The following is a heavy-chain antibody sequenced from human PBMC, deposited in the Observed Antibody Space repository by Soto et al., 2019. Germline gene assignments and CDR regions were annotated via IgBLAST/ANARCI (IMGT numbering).Heavy chain of an antibody. Sequence: QVQLVQSGAEVKRSGASVRISCKASGYTFNRHDINWVRQATGQGPEWIGWMNPNSGNTGYAQKFQGRVTITRDSSITTAYMDPSSLTSEDTAIYYCAREGLYGSIQDNTFDIWGQGTMVSVSS. CDR1: GYTFNRHD. CDR3: AREGLYGSIQDNTFDI. V-gene: IGHV1-8*03. D-gene: IGHD1-26*01. J-gene: IGHJ3*02. CDR2: MNPNSGNT.